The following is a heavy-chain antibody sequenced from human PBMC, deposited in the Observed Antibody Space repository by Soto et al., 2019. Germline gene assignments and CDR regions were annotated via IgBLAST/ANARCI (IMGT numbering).Heavy chain of an antibody. CDR1: GGSFSGYY. CDR3: ATRLLWFGESEGDSDY. V-gene: IGHV4-34*01. Sequence: SETLSLTCAVYGGSFSGYYWSWIRQPPGKGLEWIGEINHSGSTNYNPSLKSRVTISVDTSKNQFSLKLSSVTAADTAVYYCATRLLWFGESEGDSDYWGQGTLVTVSS. J-gene: IGHJ4*02. D-gene: IGHD3-10*01. CDR2: INHSGST.